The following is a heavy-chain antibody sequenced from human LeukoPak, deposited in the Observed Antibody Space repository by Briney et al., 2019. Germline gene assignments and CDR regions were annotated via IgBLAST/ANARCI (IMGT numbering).Heavy chain of an antibody. CDR1: GFIFSSYN. J-gene: IGHJ4*02. CDR2: INSDSSLM. D-gene: IGHD3-16*01. CDR3: IRDLFDDYSLDY. V-gene: IGHV3-21*01. Sequence: PGGSLRLSCAASGFIFSSYNMNWVRQAPGKGLEWVSSINSDSSLMFYAESVKGRFTISRDNARNSLYLQMNSLRAEDTAVYYCIRDLFDDYSLDYWGQGALVTVSS.